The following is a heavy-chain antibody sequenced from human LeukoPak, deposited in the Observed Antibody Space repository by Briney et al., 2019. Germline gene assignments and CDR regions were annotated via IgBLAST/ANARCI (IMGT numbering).Heavy chain of an antibody. CDR1: GYSFTSYW. V-gene: IGHV5-51*01. CDR2: IYPDDSDT. CDR3: ARHKDQLLSNWFDP. D-gene: IGHD2-2*01. Sequence: GESLKISCKGSGYSFTSYWIGWVRQMPGKGLEWMGIIYPDDSDTRYSPPFQGQVTISADKSISTAYLQWSSLKASDTAMYYRARHKDQLLSNWFDPWGQGTLVTVSS. J-gene: IGHJ5*02.